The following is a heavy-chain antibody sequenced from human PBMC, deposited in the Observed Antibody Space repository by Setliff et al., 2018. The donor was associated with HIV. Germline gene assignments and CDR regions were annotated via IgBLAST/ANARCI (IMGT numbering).Heavy chain of an antibody. V-gene: IGHV3-48*01. CDR2: ISSTSSNI. Sequence: GGSLRLSCAASAFTFSNAWMNWVRQAPGKGLEWVSYISSTSSNIYYVDSVEGRFTISRDNADNSLYLQMNSLRAEDTAVYYCARYALAVPGYHNAFDIWGQGTMVTVSS. CDR3: ARYALAVPGYHNAFDI. CDR1: AFTFSNAW. J-gene: IGHJ3*02. D-gene: IGHD6-19*01.